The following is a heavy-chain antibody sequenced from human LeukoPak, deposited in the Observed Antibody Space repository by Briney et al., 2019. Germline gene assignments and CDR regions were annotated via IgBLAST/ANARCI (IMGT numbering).Heavy chain of an antibody. CDR2: ISAYNGNT. Sequence: ASVKVSCKASGYTFTSYGISWVRQAPGQGLEWMGWISAYNGNTNYAQKLQGRVTMTTDTSTSTAYMELRSLRSDDTAVYYCASGTYYYGSGGLTNFDYWGQGTLVTVSS. CDR3: ASGTYYYGSGGLTNFDY. D-gene: IGHD3-10*01. J-gene: IGHJ4*02. V-gene: IGHV1-18*01. CDR1: GYTFTSYG.